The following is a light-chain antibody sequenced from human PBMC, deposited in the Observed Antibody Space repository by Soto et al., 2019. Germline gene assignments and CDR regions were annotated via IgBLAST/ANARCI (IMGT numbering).Light chain of an antibody. CDR1: QSVSSSY. CDR3: QQYGSSPV. V-gene: IGKV3-20*01. CDR2: GAS. Sequence: EIVLTQSPGTLSLSPGERATLSCRASQSVSSSYLAWYQQKPGQAPRLLIYGASSRATGIPDRFSGSGSGTDFTLTISRLEPEDFAVYYGQQYGSSPVFGRGTKVDIK. J-gene: IGKJ3*01.